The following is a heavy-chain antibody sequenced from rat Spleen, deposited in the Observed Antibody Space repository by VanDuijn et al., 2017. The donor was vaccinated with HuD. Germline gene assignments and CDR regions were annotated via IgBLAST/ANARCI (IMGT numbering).Heavy chain of an antibody. CDR1: GYSITSSYR. J-gene: IGHJ2*01. Sequence: EVQLQESGPGLVKPSQSLSLTCSVTGYSITSSYRWNWIRKFPGNKLEWMGYINSAGNTLYNPSLKSRISISRDTSKNQFFLQVNSLSTEDTATYYCARYFPGLMVIADWGQGVMVTVSS. D-gene: IGHD1-12*03. V-gene: IGHV3-3*01. CDR2: INSAGNT. CDR3: ARYFPGLMVIAD.